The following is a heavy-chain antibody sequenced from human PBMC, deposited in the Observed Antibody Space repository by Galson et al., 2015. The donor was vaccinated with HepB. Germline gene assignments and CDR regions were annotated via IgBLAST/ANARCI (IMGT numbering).Heavy chain of an antibody. Sequence: SLRLSCAASGFTFSNYAMHWVRQAPGKGLDWVALISYDGGNKYYADSVKGRFTISRDSSKGTLYLQINSLRDEDTAVYYCARGVWASSAWFFDYWGQGTLVTVSS. CDR3: ARGVWASSAWFFDY. J-gene: IGHJ4*02. V-gene: IGHV3-30-3*01. CDR1: GFTFSNYA. CDR2: ISYDGGNK. D-gene: IGHD6-19*01.